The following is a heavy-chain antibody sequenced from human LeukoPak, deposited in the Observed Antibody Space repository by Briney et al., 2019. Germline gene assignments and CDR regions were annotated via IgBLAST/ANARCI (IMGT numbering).Heavy chain of an antibody. CDR2: ISSSGSTI. D-gene: IGHD7-27*01. CDR3: ARRLGSRYCFDY. V-gene: IGHV3-48*03. CDR1: GFTFSSYE. J-gene: IGHJ4*02. Sequence: GGSLRLSCAASGFTFSSYEMNWVRQAPGKGLEWVSYISSSGSTIYYADSVKGRFTISRDNAKNSLYLQMNSLRAEDTAVYYCARRLGSRYCFDYWGQGTLVTVCS.